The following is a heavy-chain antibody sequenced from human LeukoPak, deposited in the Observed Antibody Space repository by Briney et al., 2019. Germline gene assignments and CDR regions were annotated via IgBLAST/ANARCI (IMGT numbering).Heavy chain of an antibody. J-gene: IGHJ4*02. CDR1: GGSISTYY. CDR2: VSHIGGSETT. V-gene: IGHV4-59*01. Sequence: SETLSLTCTVSGGSISTYYWTWIRQPPGKGLEWIGCVSHIGGSETTNYNSSLKSRVTISTDTSKNQFSLNLSSVTAADTAVYSCARGLRWTDYWGQGTLVTVSS. D-gene: IGHD4-23*01. CDR3: ARGLRWTDY.